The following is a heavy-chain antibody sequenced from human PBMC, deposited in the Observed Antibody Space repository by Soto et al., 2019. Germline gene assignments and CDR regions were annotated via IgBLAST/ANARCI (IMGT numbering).Heavy chain of an antibody. Sequence: ASVKVSCKASGYTFTSYAMHWVRQAPGQRLEWMGWINAGNGNTKYSQKFQGRVTITRDTSTSTAYMELSSLRSEDTAVYYCARDLDNWNYGPQLWYWGQGTLVTVSS. D-gene: IGHD1-7*01. V-gene: IGHV1-3*01. J-gene: IGHJ4*02. CDR2: INAGNGNT. CDR1: GYTFTSYA. CDR3: ARDLDNWNYGPQLWY.